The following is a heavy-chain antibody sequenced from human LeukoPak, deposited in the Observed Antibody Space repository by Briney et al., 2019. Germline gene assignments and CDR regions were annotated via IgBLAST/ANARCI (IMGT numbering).Heavy chain of an antibody. Sequence: GGSLRLSCAASGFIFRSYGMSWVRQAPGKGLEWVSGISGSGGSIYYADSVKGRFTISRDNSKNTLYLQMNSLRAEDTAVYYCARRAGAYSHPYDYWGQGTLVTVSS. CDR2: ISGSGGSI. J-gene: IGHJ4*02. D-gene: IGHD4/OR15-4a*01. CDR3: ARRAGAYSHPYDY. V-gene: IGHV3-23*01. CDR1: GFIFRSYG.